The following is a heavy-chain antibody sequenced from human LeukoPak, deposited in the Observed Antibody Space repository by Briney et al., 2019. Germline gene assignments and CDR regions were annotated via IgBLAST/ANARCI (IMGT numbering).Heavy chain of an antibody. Sequence: GGSLRLSCAASGFTFDDYAMHWVRQAPGKGLEWVSGISWNSDSIGYADSVKGRFTISRDNAKNSLYLQMNSLRAEDTALYYCATYSSGCYSYWGQGTLVTVSS. J-gene: IGHJ4*02. CDR2: ISWNSDSI. CDR3: ATYSSGCYSY. V-gene: IGHV3-9*01. CDR1: GFTFDDYA. D-gene: IGHD6-19*01.